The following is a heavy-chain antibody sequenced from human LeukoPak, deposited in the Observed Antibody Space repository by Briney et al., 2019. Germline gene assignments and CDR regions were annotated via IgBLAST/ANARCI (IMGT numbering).Heavy chain of an antibody. CDR2: IYYSGST. D-gene: IGHD3-10*01. CDR1: GGSISSGDYY. V-gene: IGHV4-30-4*01. Sequence: SETLSLTCISGGSISSGDYYWSWIRQPPGKGLEWIGYIYYSGSTYYNPSLKSRVTISVDTSKNQFSLMLSSVTAADTAVYYCARVISSGRGASTHWFDPWGQGRLVTVSS. CDR3: ARVISSGRGASTHWFDP. J-gene: IGHJ5*02.